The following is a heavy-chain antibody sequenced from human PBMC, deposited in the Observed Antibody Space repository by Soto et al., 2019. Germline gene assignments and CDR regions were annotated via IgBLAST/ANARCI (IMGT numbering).Heavy chain of an antibody. V-gene: IGHV3-23*01. Sequence: EVQLLESGGGLVQPGGSLRLSCTASGFIFSKYALTWVRQAPGKGLEWVSAVSGGGDSTFYADSVKGRFTISRDNFRDTVYLQMNSLRAEDTAVYYCAKRVVPLCHLPTCNNPTDVWVKGTTVTVSS. CDR2: VSGGGDST. CDR3: AKRVVPLCHLPTCNNPTDV. CDR1: GFIFSKYA. D-gene: IGHD2-21*01. J-gene: IGHJ6*04.